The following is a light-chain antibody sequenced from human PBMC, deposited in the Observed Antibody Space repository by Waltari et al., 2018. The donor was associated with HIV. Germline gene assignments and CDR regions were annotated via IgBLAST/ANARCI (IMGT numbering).Light chain of an antibody. CDR1: ASPTSY. J-gene: IGLJ1*01. CDR3: LSADSSGTYV. Sequence: SSELTQPPSVSVSPGQTARITCPGDASPTSYTHGFQQKPGQAPVVVIQKNTERPSGIPERFSASRSGTTVTLTITGVQTDDEADYYCLSADSSGTYVFGPGTTVTVL. CDR2: KNT. V-gene: IGLV3-25*03.